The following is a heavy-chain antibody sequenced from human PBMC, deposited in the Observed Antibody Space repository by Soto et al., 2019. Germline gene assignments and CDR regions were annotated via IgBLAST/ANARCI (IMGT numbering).Heavy chain of an antibody. CDR3: AREPPRYCNGSRCLCYFEY. D-gene: IGHD2-15*01. J-gene: IGHJ4*01. V-gene: IGHV4-31*03. CDR1: GGSISSGGYY. Sequence: TLSLTCTVSGGSISSGGYYWNWIRQHPGKGLEWIGYIYYSGNTYYNPSLKSRLTISLDTSKNQFSLKLSAVTAADTALYYCAREPPRYCNGSRCLCYFEYWGHGTLVTVS. CDR2: IYYSGNT.